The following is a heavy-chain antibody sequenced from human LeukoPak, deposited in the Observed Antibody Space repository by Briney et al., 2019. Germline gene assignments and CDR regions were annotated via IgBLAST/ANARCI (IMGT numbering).Heavy chain of an antibody. CDR2: VSVSVSNT. J-gene: IGHJ4*02. D-gene: IGHD2-2*01. V-gene: IGHV3-23*01. CDR1: GFTFSSYA. CDR3: ARRVWCSSTNCRGFDY. Sequence: GGSLRLSCAASGFTFSSYAMSWVRQAPGKGLEWVSAVSVSVSNTYYADSVKGRFTISRDNSKNTLYLQMNSLRAEDTAVYYCARRVWCSSTNCRGFDYRGQGTPVTVSS.